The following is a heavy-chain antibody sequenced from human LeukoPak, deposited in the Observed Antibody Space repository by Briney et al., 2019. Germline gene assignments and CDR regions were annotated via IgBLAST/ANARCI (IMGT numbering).Heavy chain of an antibody. CDR2: ISAYNGNT. CDR1: GYTFTSYG. J-gene: IGHJ4*02. V-gene: IGHV1-18*01. D-gene: IGHD6-19*01. Sequence: APVKVSCKASGYTFTSYGISWVRQAPGQGLEWMGWISAYNGNTNYAQKLQGRVTMTTDTSTSTAYMELRSLRSDDTAVYYCARGRGIAVAGTSDYWGQGTLVTVSS. CDR3: ARGRGIAVAGTSDY.